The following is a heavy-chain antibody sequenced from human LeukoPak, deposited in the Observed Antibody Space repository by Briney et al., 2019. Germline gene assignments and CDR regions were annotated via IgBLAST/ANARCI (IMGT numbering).Heavy chain of an antibody. CDR3: AELGITMIGGV. D-gene: IGHD3-10*02. CDR1: GFIFRSYW. Sequence: GGSLRLSCAASGFIFRSYWMHWVRHAPGKGLAWVSRINTDGSSTSYADSVKGRFTISRDNAKNSLYLQMNSLRAEDTAVYYCAELGITMIGGVWGKGTTVTISS. CDR2: INTDGSST. J-gene: IGHJ6*04. V-gene: IGHV3-74*01.